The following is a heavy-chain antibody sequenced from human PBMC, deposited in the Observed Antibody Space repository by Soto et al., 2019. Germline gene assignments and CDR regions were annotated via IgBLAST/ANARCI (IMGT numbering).Heavy chain of an antibody. CDR1: GFTFSSYA. CDR3: ARDLGAYSSSGRYSYGMDV. CDR2: ISYDGSNK. Sequence: QVQLVESGGGVVQPGRSLRLSCAASGFTFSSYAMHWVRQAPGKGLQWVAVISYDGSNKYYADSVKGRFTISRDNSKNTLYLQMNSLRAEDTAVYYCARDLGAYSSSGRYSYGMDVWGQGTTVTVSS. V-gene: IGHV3-30-3*01. D-gene: IGHD6-13*01. J-gene: IGHJ6*02.